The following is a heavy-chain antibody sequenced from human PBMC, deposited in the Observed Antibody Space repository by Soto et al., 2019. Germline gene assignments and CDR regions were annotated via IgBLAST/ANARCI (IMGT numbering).Heavy chain of an antibody. V-gene: IGHV4-59*01. CDR1: GGSISSYY. J-gene: IGHJ4*02. D-gene: IGHD5-18*01. Sequence: SETLSLTCTVSGGSISSYYWSWIRQPPGKGLEWIWYIYYSASTNYNPSLKSRVSISVETSKNQFSLKLTSVTTADTAVYYCARGRAGRGYSYGFDYWGQGTLVTVSS. CDR3: ARGRAGRGYSYGFDY. CDR2: IYYSAST.